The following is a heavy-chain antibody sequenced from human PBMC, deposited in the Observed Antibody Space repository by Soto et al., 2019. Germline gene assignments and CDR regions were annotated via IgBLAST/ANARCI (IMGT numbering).Heavy chain of an antibody. CDR3: AKARWELLPYFDY. CDR1: GFTFTYYA. V-gene: IGHV3-23*01. CDR2: ISDSGGTT. Sequence: GGSLRLSCAASGFTFTYYAMSWVRQSPGKGLEWVSAISDSGGTTYYADSVKGRFTISRDNSKNTLYLQMNSLRAEDTAVYYCAKARWELLPYFDYWGQGXLVAVYS. J-gene: IGHJ4*02. D-gene: IGHD1-26*01.